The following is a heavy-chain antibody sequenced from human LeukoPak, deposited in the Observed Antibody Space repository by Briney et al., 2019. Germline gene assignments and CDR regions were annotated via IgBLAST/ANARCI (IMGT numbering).Heavy chain of an antibody. V-gene: IGHV3-23*01. D-gene: IGHD2-21*01. CDR3: ARSDPSIAVVWNV. Sequence: GGSLRLSCAASGFTFSSYAMNWVRQAPGKGLDWVSAISGSGGSIFYADSVKGRFTISRDNSKNTLYLQMNSLRAEDTAVYYCARSDPSIAVVWNVWGQGTTVTVSS. CDR2: ISGSGGSI. J-gene: IGHJ6*02. CDR1: GFTFSSYA.